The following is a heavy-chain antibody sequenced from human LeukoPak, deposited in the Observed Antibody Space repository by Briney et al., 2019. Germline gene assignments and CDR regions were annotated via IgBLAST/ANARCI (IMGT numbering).Heavy chain of an antibody. CDR2: INHNSGGT. V-gene: IGHV1-2*06. J-gene: IGHJ4*02. CDR3: ASFFTAMEIDY. D-gene: IGHD5-18*01. Sequence: GASVKVSCKASGYTFTGYYMHWVRQAPGQGLEWMGRINHNSGGTNYAQKFQGRVTMTRDTSISTAYMELSRLRSDDTAVYYCASFFTAMEIDYWGQGTLVTVSS. CDR1: GYTFTGYY.